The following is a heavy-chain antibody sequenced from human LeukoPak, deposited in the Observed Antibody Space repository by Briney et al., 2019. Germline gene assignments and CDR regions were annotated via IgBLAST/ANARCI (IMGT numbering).Heavy chain of an antibody. V-gene: IGHV1-3*01. Sequence: ASVKVSCKASGYTFTSYAMHWVRQAPGQRLEWMGWINAGNGNTKYSQKFQGRVTITRDTSASTAYMELSSLRSEDTAVYYCAREGYYGSGSPKGMDVWGKGTTVTVSS. J-gene: IGHJ6*04. CDR3: AREGYYGSGSPKGMDV. CDR2: INAGNGNT. D-gene: IGHD3-10*01. CDR1: GYTFTSYA.